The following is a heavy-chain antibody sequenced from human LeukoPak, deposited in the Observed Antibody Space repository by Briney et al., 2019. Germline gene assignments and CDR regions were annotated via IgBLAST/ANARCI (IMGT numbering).Heavy chain of an antibody. D-gene: IGHD3-9*01. CDR3: AKDENLLRYFDWLSPYFDY. CDR1: GFTFSNFW. V-gene: IGHV3-7*03. J-gene: IGHJ4*02. Sequence: GGSLRLSCTASGFTFSNFWMGWVRQAPGKGLEWVANIKQDETEKFYLGSVKGRFTISRDNSKNTLYLQMNSLRAEDTAVYYCAKDENLLRYFDWLSPYFDYWGQGTLVTVSS. CDR2: IKQDETEK.